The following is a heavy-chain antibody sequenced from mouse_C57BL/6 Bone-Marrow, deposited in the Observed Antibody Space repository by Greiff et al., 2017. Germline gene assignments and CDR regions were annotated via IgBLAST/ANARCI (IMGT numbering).Heavy chain of an antibody. CDR2: IDPETGGT. CDR1: GYTFTDYE. CDR3: TRDWEGFAY. V-gene: IGHV1-15*01. J-gene: IGHJ3*01. D-gene: IGHD4-1*01. Sequence: QVQLKESGAELVRPGASVTLSCKASGYTFTDYEMHWVKQTPVHGLEWIGAIDPETGGTAYNQKFKGKAILTADTSSRTAYMELRSLTSEDSAVYYCTRDWEGFAYWGQGTLVTVSA.